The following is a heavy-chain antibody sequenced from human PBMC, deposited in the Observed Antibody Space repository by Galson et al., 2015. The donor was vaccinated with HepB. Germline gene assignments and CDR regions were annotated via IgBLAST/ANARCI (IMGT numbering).Heavy chain of an antibody. V-gene: IGHV6-1*01. J-gene: IGHJ6*03. CDR2: TYYRSKWYN. D-gene: IGHD4-17*01. CDR1: GDSVSSNSAA. Sequence: CAISGDSVSSNSAAWNRIRQSPSRGLEWLGRTYYRSKWYNDYAVSVKSRITINPDTSKNQFSLQLNSVTPEDTAVYYCAREGYGDYKLADYYYYYMDVWGKGTTVTVSS. CDR3: AREGYGDYKLADYYYYYMDV.